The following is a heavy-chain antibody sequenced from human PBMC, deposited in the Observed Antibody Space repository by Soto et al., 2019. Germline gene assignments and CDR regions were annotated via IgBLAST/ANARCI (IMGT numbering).Heavy chain of an antibody. Sequence: QVQLQESGPGLVKPSRTLSLTCTVSGGSISSGGYYWSWIRQHPGKGLEWIGYIYYSGSTYYNPSLKSRVTISVDTSKNQFSLKLSSVTAADTAVYYCARDVIGYCSGGSCYPIWGQGTMVTVSS. CDR1: GGSISSGGYY. D-gene: IGHD2-15*01. V-gene: IGHV4-31*03. CDR3: ARDVIGYCSGGSCYPI. J-gene: IGHJ3*02. CDR2: IYYSGST.